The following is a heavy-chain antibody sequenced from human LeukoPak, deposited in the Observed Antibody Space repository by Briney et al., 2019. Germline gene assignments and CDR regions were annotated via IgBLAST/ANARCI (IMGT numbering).Heavy chain of an antibody. CDR3: AKERGCSGGSCYSAAFDI. J-gene: IGHJ3*02. CDR1: GFTFSSYG. CDR2: ISYDGSNK. V-gene: IGHV3-30*18. D-gene: IGHD2-15*01. Sequence: GGSLRLSCAASGFTFSSYGMHWVRQAPRKGLEWEAVISYDGSNKYYADSVKGRFTISRDNSKNTLYLQMNSLRAEDTAVYYCAKERGCSGGSCYSAAFDIWGQGTMVTVSS.